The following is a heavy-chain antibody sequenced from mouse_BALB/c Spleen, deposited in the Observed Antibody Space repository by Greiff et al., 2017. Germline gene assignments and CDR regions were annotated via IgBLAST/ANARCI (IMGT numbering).Heavy chain of an antibody. J-gene: IGHJ3*01. Sequence: EVKLQESGGGLVKPGGSLKLSCAASGFTFSDYYMYWVRQTPEKRLEWVATISDGGSYTYYPDSVKGRFTISRDNAKNNLYLQMSSLKSEDTAMYYCAREGAYYGNYSWFAYWGQGTLVTVSA. CDR2: ISDGGSYT. D-gene: IGHD2-10*01. CDR3: AREGAYYGNYSWFAY. V-gene: IGHV5-4*02. CDR1: GFTFSDYY.